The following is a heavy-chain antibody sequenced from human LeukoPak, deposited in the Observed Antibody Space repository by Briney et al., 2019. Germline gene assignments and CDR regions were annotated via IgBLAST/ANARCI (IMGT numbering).Heavy chain of an antibody. J-gene: IGHJ4*02. Sequence: GSLRLSCAASGFTVSSNYMSWVRQAPGKGLEWVSVIYSGDSTYYADSVKGRFTISRGNSKNTLYLQMNSLRAEDTAVYYCARAYDFWSAYYFDYWGQGTLVTVSS. D-gene: IGHD3-3*01. CDR2: IYSGDST. CDR1: GFTVSSNY. V-gene: IGHV3-53*01. CDR3: ARAYDFWSAYYFDY.